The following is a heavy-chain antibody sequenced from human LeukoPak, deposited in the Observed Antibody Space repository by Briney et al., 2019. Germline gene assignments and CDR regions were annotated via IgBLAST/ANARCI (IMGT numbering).Heavy chain of an antibody. D-gene: IGHD5-12*01. CDR3: ARDSGYDGFFDY. J-gene: IGHJ4*02. Sequence: ASVKVSCKASGYTFTGYYMHWVRQAPGQGLEWMGWINPNSGGTNYAQKFQGRVTMTRDTSISTAYMELSRLRSDDTAAYYCARDSGYDGFFDYWGQGTLVTVSS. CDR2: INPNSGGT. CDR1: GYTFTGYY. V-gene: IGHV1-2*02.